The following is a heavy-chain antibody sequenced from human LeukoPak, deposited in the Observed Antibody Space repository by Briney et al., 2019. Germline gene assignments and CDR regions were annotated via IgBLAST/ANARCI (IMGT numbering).Heavy chain of an antibody. CDR3: ARDAIVVVPGAKWSAFDI. V-gene: IGHV3-11*04. CDR1: GFTFSDYY. D-gene: IGHD2-2*01. J-gene: IGHJ3*02. CDR2: ISSSGSTI. Sequence: KPGGSLRLSCAASGFTFSDYYMSWIRQAPGKGLEWVSYISSSGSTIYYADSVKGRFTISRDNAKNSLYLQMNSLRAEDTAVYYCARDAIVVVPGAKWSAFDIWGQGTMVTVSS.